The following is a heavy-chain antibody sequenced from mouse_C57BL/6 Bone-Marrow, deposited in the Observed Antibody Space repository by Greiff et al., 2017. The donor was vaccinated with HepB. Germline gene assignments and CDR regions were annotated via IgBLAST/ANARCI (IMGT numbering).Heavy chain of an antibody. CDR3: ARARCDLDY. CDR2: IYPGDGDT. J-gene: IGHJ2*01. CDR1: GYAFSSYW. Sequence: VQLQQSGASVKISCKASGYAFSSYWMNWVKQRPGKGLEWIGQIYPGDGDTNYNGKFKGKATLTADKSSSTAYMQLSSLTSEDSAVYFCARARCDLDYWGQGTTLTVSS. D-gene: IGHD1-1*01. V-gene: IGHV1-80*01.